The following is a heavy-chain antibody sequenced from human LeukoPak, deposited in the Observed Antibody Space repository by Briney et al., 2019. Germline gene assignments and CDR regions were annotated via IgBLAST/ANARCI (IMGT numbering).Heavy chain of an antibody. CDR2: IYYSGST. D-gene: IGHD1-26*01. J-gene: IGHJ6*03. Sequence: SETLSLTCTVSGGSISSSSYYWGWIRQPPGKGLEWIGSIYYSGSTNYNPSLKSRVTISVDTSKNQFPLKLSSVTAADTAVYYCARDFGDVGATDYMDVWGKGTTVTVSS. CDR1: GGSISSSSYY. CDR3: ARDFGDVGATDYMDV. V-gene: IGHV4-39*06.